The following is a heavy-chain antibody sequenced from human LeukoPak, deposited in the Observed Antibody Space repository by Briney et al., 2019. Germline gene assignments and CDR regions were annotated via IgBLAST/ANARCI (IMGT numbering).Heavy chain of an antibody. Sequence: ASVKVSCKASGYTFTSYGISWVRQAPGQGLEWLGWVSAYNGKTNYARKLQGRVTMTSDTSTSTVYMDLSLRSDDTAVYYCARPFMGGYCSSTSCTNNWFDPWGQGTLVTVSS. V-gene: IGHV1-18*01. CDR1: GYTFTSYG. D-gene: IGHD2-2*03. J-gene: IGHJ5*02. CDR2: VSAYNGKT. CDR3: ARPFMGGYCSSTSCTNNWFDP.